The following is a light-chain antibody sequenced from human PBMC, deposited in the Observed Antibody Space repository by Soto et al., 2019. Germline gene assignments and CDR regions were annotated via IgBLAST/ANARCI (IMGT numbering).Light chain of an antibody. V-gene: IGLV2-14*01. J-gene: IGLJ1*01. CDR1: NRDIGAYNL. Sequence: QSALTQPASVSGSLGQSITISCTGSNRDIGAYNLVSWYQQYPDTAPKLIIYEVTDRPSGVSNRFSGSKSGNTASLTISGLQAEDEAEYYCSSYTNINTRACVFGTGTKLTVL. CDR3: SSYTNINTRACV. CDR2: EVT.